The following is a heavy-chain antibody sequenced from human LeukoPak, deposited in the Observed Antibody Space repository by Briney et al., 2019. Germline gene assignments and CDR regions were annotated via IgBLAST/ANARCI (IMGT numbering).Heavy chain of an antibody. CDR1: GFTFSSYV. J-gene: IGHJ3*02. Sequence: GGSLRLSCAASGFTFSSYVMSWVRQAPGKGLEWVSAISGSGGSTYYADSVKGRFTISRGNAKNSLYLQMNSLRVEDTAVYYCARDESGDNDAFDIWGQGTMVTVSS. D-gene: IGHD2-21*01. CDR3: ARDESGDNDAFDI. CDR2: ISGSGGST. V-gene: IGHV3-23*01.